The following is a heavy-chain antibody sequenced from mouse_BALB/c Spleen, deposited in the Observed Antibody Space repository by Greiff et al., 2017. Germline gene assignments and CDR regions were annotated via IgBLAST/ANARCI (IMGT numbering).Heavy chain of an antibody. Sequence: EVKLMESGGGLVKPGGSLKLSCAASGFTFSSYTMSWVRQTPEKRLEWVATISSGGSYTYYPDSVKGRFTISRDNAKNTLYLQMSSLKSEDTAMYYCTRVRNYGSLDDWGQGTTLTVSS. J-gene: IGHJ2*01. CDR2: ISSGGSYT. CDR1: GFTFSSYT. D-gene: IGHD1-1*01. V-gene: IGHV5-6-4*01. CDR3: TRVRNYGSLDD.